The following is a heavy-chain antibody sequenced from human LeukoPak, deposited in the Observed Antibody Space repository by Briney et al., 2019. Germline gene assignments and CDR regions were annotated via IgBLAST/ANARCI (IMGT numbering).Heavy chain of an antibody. CDR1: GFSFSKNA. Sequence: GGSLRLSCAASGFSFSKNAMSWVRQAPGKGLEWVSSLSGSGADTYYADSVKGRFTISRDNAKNTAYLQMNSLRAEDTAVYYCAKDPYGTRYFDYWGQGTLVTAS. CDR3: AKDPYGTRYFDY. CDR2: LSGSGADT. D-gene: IGHD2-2*01. V-gene: IGHV3-23*01. J-gene: IGHJ4*02.